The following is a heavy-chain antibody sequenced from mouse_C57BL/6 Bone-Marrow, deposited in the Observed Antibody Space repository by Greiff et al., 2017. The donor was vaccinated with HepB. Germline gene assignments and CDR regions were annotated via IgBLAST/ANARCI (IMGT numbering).Heavy chain of an antibody. D-gene: IGHD2-3*01. CDR2: IWSGGST. V-gene: IGHV2-2*01. CDR1: GFSLTSYG. Sequence: VKLQESGPGLVQPSQSLSITCTVSGFSLTSYGVHWVRQSPGKGLEWLGVIWSGGSTDYNAAFISRLSISKDNSKSQVFFKMNSLQADDTAIYYCARGYDGYYACVAYWGQGTLVTVSA. CDR3: ARGYDGYYACVAY. J-gene: IGHJ3*01.